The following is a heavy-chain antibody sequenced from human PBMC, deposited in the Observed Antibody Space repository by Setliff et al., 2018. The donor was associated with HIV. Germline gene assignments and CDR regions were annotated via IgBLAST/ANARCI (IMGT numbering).Heavy chain of an antibody. J-gene: IGHJ6*03. D-gene: IGHD6-19*01. CDR3: AKGVAGLQYYYYYMDV. V-gene: IGHV4-34*01. Sequence: TSETLSLTCAVYGGSFSGYYWTWIRQPPGKRLEWIGEITHSGSTNYNPSLETRVTISVDTSKNQFSLKLSSVTAADTAVYYCAKGVAGLQYYYYYMDVWGKGTTVTVSS. CDR1: GGSFSGYY. CDR2: ITHSGST.